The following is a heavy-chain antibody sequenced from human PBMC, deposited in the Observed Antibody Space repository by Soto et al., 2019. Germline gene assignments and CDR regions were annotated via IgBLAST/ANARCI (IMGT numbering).Heavy chain of an antibody. CDR1: GYTFTSYD. CDR2: MNPNSGNT. Sequence: ASVKASCKASGYTFTSYDINWVRQATGQGLEWMGWMNPNSGNTGYAQKFQGRVTMTRNTSISTAYMELSSLRSEDTAVYYCARGVGYSSSWSRSEYFQHWGQGTLVTVSS. CDR3: ARGVGYSSSWSRSEYFQH. V-gene: IGHV1-8*01. J-gene: IGHJ1*01. D-gene: IGHD6-13*01.